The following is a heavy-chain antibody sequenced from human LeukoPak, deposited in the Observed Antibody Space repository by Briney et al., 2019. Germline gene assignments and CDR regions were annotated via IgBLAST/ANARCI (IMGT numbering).Heavy chain of an antibody. Sequence: GASLKESCKPAGYTFTGYYMHGVRQARGQGLEWMGWINPNSGNTKYAQKLQGRVTMTRDTSISTAYMELSRLRSDDTALYYCATQRGSYLGGTDFDYWGQGTLVTVSS. CDR1: GYTFTGYY. J-gene: IGHJ4*02. D-gene: IGHD3/OR15-3a*01. CDR2: INPNSGNT. CDR3: ATQRGSYLGGTDFDY. V-gene: IGHV1-2*02.